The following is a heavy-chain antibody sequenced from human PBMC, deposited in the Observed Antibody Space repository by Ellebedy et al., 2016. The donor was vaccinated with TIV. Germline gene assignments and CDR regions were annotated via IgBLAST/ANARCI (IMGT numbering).Heavy chain of an antibody. CDR3: AKRRGSSSREFDY. J-gene: IGHJ4*02. CDR1: GFTFSSYA. D-gene: IGHD2-2*01. CDR2: ISGSGGST. Sequence: GESLKISCAASGFTFSSYAMSWVRQTPGKGLEWVSSISGSGGSTDYADSVKGRFTISRDNSKNTLYLQMNSLRAEDTAIYYCAKRRGSSSREFDYWGQGTLVTVSS. V-gene: IGHV3-23*01.